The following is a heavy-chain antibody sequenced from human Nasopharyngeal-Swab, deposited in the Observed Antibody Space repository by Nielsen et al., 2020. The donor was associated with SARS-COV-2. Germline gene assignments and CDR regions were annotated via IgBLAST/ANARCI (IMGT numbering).Heavy chain of an antibody. J-gene: IGHJ4*02. CDR3: ARDPSGYDSDY. CDR1: GYTFTSYY. V-gene: IGHV1-3*01. D-gene: IGHD5-12*01. CDR2: INAANGDT. Sequence: ASVKVSCKASGYTFTSYYMHWVRQAPGQRLEWLGWINAANGDTKYSQKIQGRVTITRDTSASTAYMELSRLRSDDTAVYYCARDPSGYDSDYWGQGTLVTVSS.